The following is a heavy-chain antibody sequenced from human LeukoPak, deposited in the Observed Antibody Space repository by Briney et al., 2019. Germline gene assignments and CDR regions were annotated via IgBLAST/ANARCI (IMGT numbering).Heavy chain of an antibody. CDR2: IKQDGSEK. CDR3: ARAYYYDSSGYYY. CDR1: GFTFSSYW. J-gene: IGHJ4*02. Sequence: GGSLRLSCAASGFTFSSYWMSWVRQAPGKGLEWVANIKQDGSEKYYVDSVKGRFTTSRDNAKNSLYLQMNSLRAEDTAVYYCARAYYYDSSGYYYWGQGTLVTVSS. D-gene: IGHD3-22*01. V-gene: IGHV3-7*04.